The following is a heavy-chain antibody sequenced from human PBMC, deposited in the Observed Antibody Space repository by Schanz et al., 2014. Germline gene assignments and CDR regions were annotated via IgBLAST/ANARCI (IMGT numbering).Heavy chain of an antibody. CDR3: ARVQHYDPSGWGYFDY. D-gene: IGHD3-22*01. Sequence: QLVGSGGGLVKRGGSLRLSCAVSGFTVSSNHMSWVRQAPGKGLEWVSVIYSGIGAYYADSVKDRFTVSRDNSKNTVYLQMNRLRAEDTAVYYCARVQHYDPSGWGYFDYWGQGALVTVSS. J-gene: IGHJ4*02. CDR1: GFTVSSNH. CDR2: IYSGIGA. V-gene: IGHV3-66*01.